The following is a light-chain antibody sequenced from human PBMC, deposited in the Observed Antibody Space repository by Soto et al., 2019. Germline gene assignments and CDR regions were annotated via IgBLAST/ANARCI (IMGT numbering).Light chain of an antibody. CDR1: QFVSSR. J-gene: IGKJ1*01. CDR3: QDYMLLPPGT. V-gene: IGKV3-15*01. Sequence: YFRAIQFVSSRLAWYQQRPGQVPRLLIYDTSTRAPGISARFSGSGSGTEFTLTISSLHSEYFAVYGIQDYMLLPPGTFGPGTKVDIK. CDR2: DTS.